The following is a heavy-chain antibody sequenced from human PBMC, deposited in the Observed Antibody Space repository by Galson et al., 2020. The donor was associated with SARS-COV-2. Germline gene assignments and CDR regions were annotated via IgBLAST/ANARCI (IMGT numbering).Heavy chain of an antibody. Sequence: GESLKISCAASGFTFSSYAMHWVRQAPGKGLEWVAVISYDGSNKYYADSVKGRFTISRDNSKNTLYLQMNSLRAEDTAVYYCASALTGHFDYWGQGTLVTVSS. D-gene: IGHD7-27*01. CDR2: ISYDGSNK. CDR3: ASALTGHFDY. V-gene: IGHV3-30*04. CDR1: GFTFSSYA. J-gene: IGHJ4*02.